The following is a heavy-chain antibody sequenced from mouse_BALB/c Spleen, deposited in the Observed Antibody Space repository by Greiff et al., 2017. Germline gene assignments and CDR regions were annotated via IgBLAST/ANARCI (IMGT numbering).Heavy chain of an antibody. J-gene: IGHJ4*01. D-gene: IGHD2-1*01. Sequence: EVKLVESGGGLVKLGGSLKLSCAASGFTFSSYYMSWVRQTPEKRLELVAAINSNGGSTYYPDTVKGRFTISRDNAKNTLYLQMSSLKSEDTALYYCARQYGNYLYYYAMDYWGQGTSVTVSS. CDR3: ARQYGNYLYYYAMDY. V-gene: IGHV5-6-2*01. CDR2: INSNGGST. CDR1: GFTFSSYY.